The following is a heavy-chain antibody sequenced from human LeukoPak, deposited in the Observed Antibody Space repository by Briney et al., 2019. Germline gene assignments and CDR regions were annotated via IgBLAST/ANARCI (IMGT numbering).Heavy chain of an antibody. V-gene: IGHV3-23*01. CDR1: GFTFSSYA. CDR3: AKEEGTEQWLSGYYYGMDV. D-gene: IGHD6-19*01. J-gene: IGHJ6*02. Sequence: GGSLRLSCAVSGFTFSSYAMSWVRQAPGKGLEWVSAISGSGGSTYYADSVKGRFTISRDNSKNTLYLQMNSLRAEDTAVYYCAKEEGTEQWLSGYYYGMDVWGQGTTVTVSS. CDR2: ISGSGGST.